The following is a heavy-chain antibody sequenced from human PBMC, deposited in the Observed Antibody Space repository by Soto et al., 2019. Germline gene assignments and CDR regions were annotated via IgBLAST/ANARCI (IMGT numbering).Heavy chain of an antibody. D-gene: IGHD6-6*01. CDR3: AKRCSDSSSMGCFDY. J-gene: IGHJ4*02. Sequence: EVQLLESGGGLVQPGGSLRLSCAASGFTFSSYAMSWVRQAPGKGLEWVSSLSGDSSDRYYADYVMGRFTISRDYSKNTLFLQMNSLRAEDTAVYYCAKRCSDSSSMGCFDYWGQGTLVTVS. CDR1: GFTFSSYA. V-gene: IGHV3-23*01. CDR2: LSGDSSDR.